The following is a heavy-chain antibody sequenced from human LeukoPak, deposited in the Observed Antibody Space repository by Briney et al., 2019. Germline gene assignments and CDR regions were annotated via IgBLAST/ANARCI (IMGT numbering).Heavy chain of an antibody. Sequence: GGSLRLSCAASGFTFSRYSMNWVRQAPRGGLEWVSSISSSSSYIYYADSLKGRFTISRDNAKNSLYLQMNSLRAEDTAVYFCARDRIIYGDYGDAFDIWGQGTMVTVSS. J-gene: IGHJ3*02. V-gene: IGHV3-21*01. CDR1: GFTFSRYS. D-gene: IGHD4-17*01. CDR3: ARDRIIYGDYGDAFDI. CDR2: ISSSSSYI.